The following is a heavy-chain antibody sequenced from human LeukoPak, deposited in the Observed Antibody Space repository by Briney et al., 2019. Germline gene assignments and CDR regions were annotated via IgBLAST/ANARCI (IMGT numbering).Heavy chain of an antibody. J-gene: IGHJ5*02. Sequence: SETLSLTCGVYGGSFSGYYWSWIRQPPGKGREWIGEINHSGSTNYNPSLKSRVTISVDTSKNQFSLKLSSLTAADTAVYYCARHEYSGSYYGLSWFDPWGQGTLVTVSS. CDR2: INHSGST. CDR1: GGSFSGYY. D-gene: IGHD1-26*01. V-gene: IGHV4-34*01. CDR3: ARHEYSGSYYGLSWFDP.